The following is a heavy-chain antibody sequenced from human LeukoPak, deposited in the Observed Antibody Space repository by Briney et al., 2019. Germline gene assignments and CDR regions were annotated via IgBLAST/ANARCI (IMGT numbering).Heavy chain of an antibody. CDR1: GYTFTGYY. CDR2: INPNSGDT. J-gene: IGHJ4*02. CDR3: ARVADGYYFDY. D-gene: IGHD6-25*01. V-gene: IGHV1-2*02. Sequence: ASVKVSCKASGYTFTGYYIHWVRQAPGQGLDWMGWINPNSGDTNYAQKFQGRVTLTSDTSISAAYMEVTRLTSDDTAVYLCARVADGYYFDYWGQGTLVTVSS.